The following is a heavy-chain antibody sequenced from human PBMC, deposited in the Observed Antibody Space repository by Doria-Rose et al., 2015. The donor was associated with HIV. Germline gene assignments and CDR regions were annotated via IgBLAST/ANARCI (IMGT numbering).Heavy chain of an antibody. CDR2: SYYSGST. CDR1: GVSISSGDYY. J-gene: IGHJ4*02. V-gene: IGHV4-30-4*08. CDR3: ARELRLNTYYFDY. D-gene: IGHD5-12*01. Sequence: CTVSGVSISSGDYYWSWIRQPPGKGLEWIGYSYYSGSTYYNPSLKSRVTTSIDTSKNQFSLKLGSVTAADTAVYYCARELRLNTYYFDYWGQGTLVSVSS.